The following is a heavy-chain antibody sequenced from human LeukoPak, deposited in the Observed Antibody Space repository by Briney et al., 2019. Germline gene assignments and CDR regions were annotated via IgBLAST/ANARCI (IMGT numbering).Heavy chain of an antibody. CDR3: ARHGGSYTFDY. J-gene: IGHJ4*02. Sequence: SGTLSLTCTVSGGSIIGYYWCWIRQPPGKGLEWIGFISYSGGTNYNPSLKSRVTISVDTSKNQFSLKLNSVTAADTAVYYCARHGGSYTFDYWGQGTLVTVSS. D-gene: IGHD1-26*01. CDR2: ISYSGGT. CDR1: GGSIIGYY. V-gene: IGHV4-59*08.